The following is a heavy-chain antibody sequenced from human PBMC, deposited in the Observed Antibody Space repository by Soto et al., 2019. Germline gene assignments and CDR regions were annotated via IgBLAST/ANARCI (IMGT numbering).Heavy chain of an antibody. D-gene: IGHD6-19*01. J-gene: IGHJ4*02. CDR1: GFTFSSNW. Sequence: EVQPVESGGGLVQPGGSLRLSCAASGFTFSSNWMYWVRQAPGKGLVWVSRINTDGSVTSYADSVKGRFTISRDNDKNTMYLQMNSLRTEDTAVYYCARNSSGEGDYWGQGTLVTVSS. CDR2: INTDGSVT. CDR3: ARNSSGEGDY. V-gene: IGHV3-74*01.